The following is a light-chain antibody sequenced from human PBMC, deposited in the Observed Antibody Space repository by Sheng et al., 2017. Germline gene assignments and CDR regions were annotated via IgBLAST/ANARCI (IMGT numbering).Light chain of an antibody. V-gene: IGKV1-12*01. Sequence: DIQMTQSPSSVSASVGDKVTITCRASQGISRWLAWYQQKPGKAPKLLIYEASSLQSGVPSRFSGSGSGTDFTLTISSLEPADFATYYCQHRSNWPLTFGGGTKVEI. CDR3: QHRSNWPLT. CDR1: QGISRW. J-gene: IGKJ4*01. CDR2: EAS.